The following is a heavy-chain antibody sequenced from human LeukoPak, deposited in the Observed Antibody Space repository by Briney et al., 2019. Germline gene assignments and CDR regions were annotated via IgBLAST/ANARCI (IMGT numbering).Heavy chain of an antibody. CDR2: IYPGDSDT. J-gene: IGHJ4*02. Sequence: GESLKISCKGSGYSSTSYWIGWVRQMPGKGLEWMGIIYPGDSDTRYSPSFQGQVTISADKSISTAYLQWSSLKASDTAMYYCARLYYGSGSSFYFDYWGQGTLVTVSS. V-gene: IGHV5-51*01. CDR1: GYSSTSYW. D-gene: IGHD3-10*01. CDR3: ARLYYGSGSSFYFDY.